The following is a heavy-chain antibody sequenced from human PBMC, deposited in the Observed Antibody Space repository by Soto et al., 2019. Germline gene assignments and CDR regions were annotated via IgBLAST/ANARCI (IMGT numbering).Heavy chain of an antibody. Sequence: XSVRVACTASGYPLTGSYMHWVRQGPGQGLEWMGWINPNSGGTNYAQKFQGWVTMTRDTSISTAYMELSRLRSDDTAVYYCAICSSTSCYRQNYYYYGMDVWGQGTTVTVSS. CDR1: GYPLTGSY. J-gene: IGHJ6*02. V-gene: IGHV1-2*04. CDR2: INPNSGGT. CDR3: AICSSTSCYRQNYYYYGMDV. D-gene: IGHD2-2*01.